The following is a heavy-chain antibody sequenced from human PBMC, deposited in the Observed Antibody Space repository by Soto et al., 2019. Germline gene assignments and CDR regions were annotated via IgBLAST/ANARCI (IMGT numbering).Heavy chain of an antibody. CDR2: INPDGRTT. D-gene: IGHD3-10*01. CDR3: ARVGVGSYHFDF. Sequence: EVQLVESGGGLVQPGGSLRLSCAASGFAFSSYWMHWVRQAPGKGLVWVSRINPDGRTTSYADSVRDRFTISRDNAHDTLYLQMNGLRTDDTAVYYCARVGVGSYHFDFWGQGTQVAVSS. CDR1: GFAFSSYW. J-gene: IGHJ4*02. V-gene: IGHV3-74*01.